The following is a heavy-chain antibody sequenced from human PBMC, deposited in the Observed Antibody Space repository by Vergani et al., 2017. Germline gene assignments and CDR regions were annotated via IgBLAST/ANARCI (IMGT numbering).Heavy chain of an antibody. CDR1: GGSVSSGNYY. CDR3: ARSRGTLFDY. D-gene: IGHD1-1*01. CDR2: LFYGGST. Sequence: QVQLQESGPGLVTPSETLSLTCTVSGGSVSSGNYYWTWLRQPAGKGLQWIGYLFYGGSTNYNPSLKSRVTISVDTSKNQFSLKLSSVTAADTAVYYCARSRGTLFDYWGQGTLVTVSS. V-gene: IGHV4-61*10. J-gene: IGHJ4*02.